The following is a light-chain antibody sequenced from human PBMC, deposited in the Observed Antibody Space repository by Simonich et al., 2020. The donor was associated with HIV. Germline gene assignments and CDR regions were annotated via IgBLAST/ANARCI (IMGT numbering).Light chain of an antibody. Sequence: QTVVTQEPSFSVSPGGTVTLTCGLNSGSASSSHYPSWFQQTPGQAPRTLIYNPNSRSAGVPDRFSGSKSGTSASLAITGLQAEDEADYYCQSYDSSLSAWVFGGGTKLTVL. CDR3: QSYDSSLSAWV. J-gene: IGLJ3*02. CDR2: NPN. CDR1: SGSASSSHY. V-gene: IGLV8-61*01.